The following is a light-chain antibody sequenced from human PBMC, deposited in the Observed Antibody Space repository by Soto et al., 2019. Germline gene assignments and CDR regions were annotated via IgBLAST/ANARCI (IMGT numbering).Light chain of an antibody. Sequence: ELVLTQSPATLSLSPVERATLSCRASQSFSNYLAWYQHKPGHAPRLLIYDASNRATGIPARFSGSGSGTYFTLTISSLEPEDSAVYYCQQRSNWWTFGQGTKVEIK. V-gene: IGKV3-11*01. J-gene: IGKJ1*01. CDR1: QSFSNY. CDR3: QQRSNWWT. CDR2: DAS.